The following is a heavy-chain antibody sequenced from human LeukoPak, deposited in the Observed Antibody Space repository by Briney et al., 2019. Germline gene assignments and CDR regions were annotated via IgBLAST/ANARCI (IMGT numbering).Heavy chain of an antibody. J-gene: IGHJ5*02. CDR2: IIPIFGTA. CDR1: VGTFSSYA. Sequence: SVKVSCKASVGTFSSYAISWVRQAPGQGLEWMGRIIPIFGTANYAQKFQGRVTITTDESTSTAYMELSSLRSEDTAVYYCARDRCSGGSCYSTSKYNWFDPWGQGTLVTVSS. CDR3: ARDRCSGGSCYSTSKYNWFDP. D-gene: IGHD2-15*01. V-gene: IGHV1-69*05.